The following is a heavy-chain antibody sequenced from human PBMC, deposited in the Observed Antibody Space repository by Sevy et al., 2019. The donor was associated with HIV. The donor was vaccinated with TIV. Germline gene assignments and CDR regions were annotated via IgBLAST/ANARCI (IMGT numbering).Heavy chain of an antibody. Sequence: SETLSLTCTVSGGSVTSDSYYWTWIRQPPGKGLECLGYMFYTGSTNYNPSLMSRVTISVDTSKNQFSLKLSSVTAADTAVYYCARMGGLTDYGMDVWVQGTTVTVSS. J-gene: IGHJ6*02. D-gene: IGHD1-26*01. V-gene: IGHV4-61*01. CDR3: ARMGGLTDYGMDV. CDR2: MFYTGST. CDR1: GGSVTSDSYY.